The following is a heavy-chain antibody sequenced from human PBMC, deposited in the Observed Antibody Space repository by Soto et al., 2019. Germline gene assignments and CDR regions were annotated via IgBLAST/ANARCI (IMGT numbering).Heavy chain of an antibody. CDR2: FDPEDGET. V-gene: IGHV1-24*01. J-gene: IGHJ4*02. Sequence: ASVKVSCKVSGYTLTELSIHWVRQAPGKGLEWMGGFDPEDGETIYAQKFQGRVTMTEDTSTDTAYMELSSLRSEDTAVYYCATTFESSSWYLAYWGQGTLVTVSS. CDR3: ATTFESSSWYLAY. D-gene: IGHD6-13*01. CDR1: GYTLTELS.